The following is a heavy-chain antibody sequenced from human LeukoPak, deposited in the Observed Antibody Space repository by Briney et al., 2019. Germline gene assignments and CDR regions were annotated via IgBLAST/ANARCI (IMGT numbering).Heavy chain of an antibody. CDR2: INPNSGDT. D-gene: IGHD2-15*01. V-gene: IGHV1-2*02. Sequence: ASVKVSCKASGYTFTDYYLHWVRQAPGQGFEWMGWINPNSGDTNYAQKFQGRVTMTRDTSISTAHMEMSRLRSDDTAVCYCARSKESVAALFDPWGQGTLVTVSS. J-gene: IGHJ5*02. CDR3: ARSKESVAALFDP. CDR1: GYTFTDYY.